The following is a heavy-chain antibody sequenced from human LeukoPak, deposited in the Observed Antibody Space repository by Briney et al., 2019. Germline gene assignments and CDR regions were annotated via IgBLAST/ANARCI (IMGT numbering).Heavy chain of an antibody. CDR1: GGSISSSSDY. CDR2: IYRSGST. V-gene: IGHV4-39*07. J-gene: IGHJ6*03. CDR3: ARAPNYDFWSGYMDV. Sequence: SETLSLTCTVSGGSISSSSDYWGWLRQPPGKGLEWIGNIYRSGSTFYNPSLKSRVTISVDTSKNQFSLKLSSVTAADTAVYYCARAPNYDFWSGYMDVWGKGTTVTVSS. D-gene: IGHD3-3*01.